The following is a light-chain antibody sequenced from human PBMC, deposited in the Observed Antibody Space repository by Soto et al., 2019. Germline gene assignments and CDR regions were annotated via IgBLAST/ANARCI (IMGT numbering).Light chain of an antibody. CDR2: AAS. J-gene: IGKJ1*01. V-gene: IGKV1-39*01. Sequence: DIQMTQSPSSLSASVGDRVTITCRASQSISRYLNWYQHKPGKAPNLLIYAASTLQSGVPSRFSGSGSGTDFTLTISSLQPEDFATYYCQQSYNTLWTFGQGTKVDIK. CDR3: QQSYNTLWT. CDR1: QSISRY.